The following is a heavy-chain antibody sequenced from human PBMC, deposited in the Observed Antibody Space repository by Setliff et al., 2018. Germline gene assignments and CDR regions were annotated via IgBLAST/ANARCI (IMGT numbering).Heavy chain of an antibody. CDR1: GGSISSGNYY. Sequence: SETLSLTCRVSGGSISSGNYYWGLIRQPPGKGLEWVATIYYSGSTYSNPSLKSRLIISVDAPDNQFSVKLSSVTAADTAVYYCARESIERLRFWGSGETPDSDVFDMWGQGTMVTVSS. CDR3: ARESIERLRFWGSGETPDSDVFDM. CDR2: IYYSGST. V-gene: IGHV4-39*02. D-gene: IGHD5-12*01. J-gene: IGHJ3*02.